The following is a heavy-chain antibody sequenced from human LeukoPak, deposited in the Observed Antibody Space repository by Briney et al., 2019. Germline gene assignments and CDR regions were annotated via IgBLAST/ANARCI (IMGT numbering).Heavy chain of an antibody. Sequence: GESLKISCKGSGYSFTSYWIGWVRQMPGKGLEWMGIIYPGDSDTRYSPSFQGQVTTSADKSISTAYLQWSSLKASDTAMYYCARLLIRSGWYSYFDYWGQGTLVTVSS. CDR2: IYPGDSDT. D-gene: IGHD6-19*01. V-gene: IGHV5-51*01. CDR1: GYSFTSYW. J-gene: IGHJ4*02. CDR3: ARLLIRSGWYSYFDY.